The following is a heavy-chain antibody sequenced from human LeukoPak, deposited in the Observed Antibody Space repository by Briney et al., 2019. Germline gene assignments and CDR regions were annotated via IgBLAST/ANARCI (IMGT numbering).Heavy chain of an antibody. Sequence: ASVKVSCKASGYTFTSYDINSVRQATGQRLEWMGWMNPNSGYTGYAQKFQGRVTMTRNTSISTAYMELSSLRSEDTAVFYCARTRRPVTTGNDYWGQGTLVTVSS. V-gene: IGHV1-8*01. D-gene: IGHD4-17*01. CDR2: MNPNSGYT. CDR3: ARTRRPVTTGNDY. CDR1: GYTFTSYD. J-gene: IGHJ4*02.